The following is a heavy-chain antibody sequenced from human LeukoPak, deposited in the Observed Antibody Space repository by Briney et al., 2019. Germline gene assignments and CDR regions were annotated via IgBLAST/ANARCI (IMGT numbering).Heavy chain of an antibody. V-gene: IGHV1-2*02. J-gene: IGHJ4*02. CDR3: AKVATLVRGVRGYFDY. D-gene: IGHD3-10*01. CDR2: INPNSGDT. CDR1: GYTFTGYY. Sequence: ASVKVSCKASGYTFTGYYMHWVRQAPGQGLEWMGWINPNSGDTNYAQKFQGRVTMTRDTSIRTAYMDLSRLRFDDTAVYYCAKVATLVRGVRGYFDYWGQGTLVTVSS.